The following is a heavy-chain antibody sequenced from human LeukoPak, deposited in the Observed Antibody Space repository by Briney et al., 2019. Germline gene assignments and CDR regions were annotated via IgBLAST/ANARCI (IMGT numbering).Heavy chain of an antibody. CDR2: INPSGGST. CDR3: ARQCSSTSCTDY. CDR1: GYTFTSYY. J-gene: IGHJ4*02. Sequence: ASVKVSCKASGYTFTSYYIHWVRQAPGQGLEWMGIINPSGGSTTYAQKFQGRVTMTRDTSTSTVYMELSSLRSEDTAVYYCARQCSSTSCTDYWGQGALVTVSS. D-gene: IGHD2-2*01. V-gene: IGHV1-46*01.